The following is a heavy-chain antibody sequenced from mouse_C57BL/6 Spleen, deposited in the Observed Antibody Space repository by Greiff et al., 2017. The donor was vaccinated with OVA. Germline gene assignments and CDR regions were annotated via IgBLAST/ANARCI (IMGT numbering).Heavy chain of an antibody. CDR2: ISDGGSYT. D-gene: IGHD2-2*01. Sequence: DVQLVESGGGLVKPGGSLKLSCADSGFTFSSYAMSWVRQTPEKRLEWVATISDGGSYTYYPDNVKGRFTISRDNAKNNLYLQMSHLKSEDTAMYYCAREDYGSAWFAYWGQGTLVTVSA. CDR3: AREDYGSAWFAY. J-gene: IGHJ3*01. V-gene: IGHV5-4*01. CDR1: GFTFSSYA.